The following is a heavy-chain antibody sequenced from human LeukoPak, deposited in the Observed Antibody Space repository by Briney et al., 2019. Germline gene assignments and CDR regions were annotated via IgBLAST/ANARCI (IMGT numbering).Heavy chain of an antibody. Sequence: SDTLSLTCTVSGGSISSSNYYWGWIRQPPGKGLEWIGSISYSGTTYYNPSLKSRVTIFVDTSKNQFPLKLSSVTAADTAVYYCASKQWVYYYMDVWGKGTTVTVSS. CDR2: ISYSGTT. J-gene: IGHJ6*03. CDR1: GGSISSSNYY. CDR3: ASKQWVYYYMDV. V-gene: IGHV4-39*01. D-gene: IGHD1-26*01.